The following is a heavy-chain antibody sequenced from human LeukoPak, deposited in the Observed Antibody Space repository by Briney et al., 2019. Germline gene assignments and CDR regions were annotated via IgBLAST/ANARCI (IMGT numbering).Heavy chain of an antibody. CDR2: ISSSSSTI. V-gene: IGHV3-48*01. CDR3: ARERRGNAFDI. J-gene: IGHJ3*02. D-gene: IGHD1-1*01. CDR1: GFTLSGYS. Sequence: GGSLRLSCAASGFTLSGYSMNWVRQAPGKGLEWVSYISSSSSTIYYADSVKGRFTISRDNSKDTLYLQMNSLGVEDTAVYYCARERRGNAFDIWGQGTMVTVSS.